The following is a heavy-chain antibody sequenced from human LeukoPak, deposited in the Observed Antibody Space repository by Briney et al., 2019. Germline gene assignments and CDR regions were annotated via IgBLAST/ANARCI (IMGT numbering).Heavy chain of an antibody. CDR2: INYSGRT. Sequence: SETLSLTFTVSGGYIISYYWSWIRRPPGKGLGGSGCINYSGRTNYNPSLKRGVTISIETDKNQFSLKLSSVTAADTAVYYCARVGPRGTGGDVWGKGTTVTVSS. J-gene: IGHJ6*04. V-gene: IGHV4-59*01. CDR1: GGYIISYY. CDR3: ARVGPRGTGGDV. D-gene: IGHD3/OR15-3a*01.